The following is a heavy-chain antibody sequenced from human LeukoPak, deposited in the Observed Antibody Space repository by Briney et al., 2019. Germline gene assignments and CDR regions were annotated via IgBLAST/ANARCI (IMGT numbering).Heavy chain of an antibody. CDR1: GFTVSSNS. CDR3: AKVHPSYSGSYYPYYFDH. D-gene: IGHD1-26*01. V-gene: IGHV3-23*01. Sequence: GGSLRLSCTVSGFTVSSNSMSWVRQAPGKGLEWVSAISGSGGSTYYADSVKGRFTISRDNSKNTLYLQMNSLRAEDTAVYYCAKVHPSYSGSYYPYYFDHWGQGTLVTVSS. CDR2: ISGSGGST. J-gene: IGHJ4*02.